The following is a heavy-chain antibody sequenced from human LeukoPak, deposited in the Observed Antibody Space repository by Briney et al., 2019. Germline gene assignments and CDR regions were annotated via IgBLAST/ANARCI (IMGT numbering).Heavy chain of an antibody. J-gene: IGHJ4*02. CDR2: MNPYSGNT. Sequence: GASVKVSCKASGYTFTNYDINWVRQATGQGLEWMGWMNPYSGNTGYAQEFQGRITMTRDTSISTAHMELSSLRSEDTAMYYCAKSKVGATTLPIDFWGQGTLVTVSS. V-gene: IGHV1-8*01. CDR3: AKSKVGATTLPIDF. D-gene: IGHD1-26*01. CDR1: GYTFTNYD.